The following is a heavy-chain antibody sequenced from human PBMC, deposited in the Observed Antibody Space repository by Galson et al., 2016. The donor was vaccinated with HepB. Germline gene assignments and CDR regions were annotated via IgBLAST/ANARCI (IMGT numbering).Heavy chain of an antibody. J-gene: IGHJ5*02. CDR2: IHYSGGIT. CDR3: ARTEASRGPPGDP. D-gene: IGHD3-10*01. Sequence: SETLSLTCTVSGGSINNYYWSWIRQTPGKGLEWIGYIHYSGGITNYSPSLKSRLTISVDSSKNQFSLKLTSVTAADTAVYYCARTEASRGPPGDPWGQGTLVTVSS. V-gene: IGHV4-59*01. CDR1: GGSINNYY.